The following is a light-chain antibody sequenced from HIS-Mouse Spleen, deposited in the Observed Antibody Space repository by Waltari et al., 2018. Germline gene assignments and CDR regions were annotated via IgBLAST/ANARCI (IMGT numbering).Light chain of an antibody. CDR3: CSYAGSYTWV. CDR2: DVS. J-gene: IGLJ3*02. Sequence: QSALTQPRSVSGSPGPSVTTPCTGTSSDVGGYNYVSWYQQHPGKAPKLIMYDVSKRPSGVPDRFSGSKSGNTASLTISGLQAEDEADYYCCSYAGSYTWVFGGGTKLTVL. V-gene: IGLV2-11*01. CDR1: SSDVGGYNY.